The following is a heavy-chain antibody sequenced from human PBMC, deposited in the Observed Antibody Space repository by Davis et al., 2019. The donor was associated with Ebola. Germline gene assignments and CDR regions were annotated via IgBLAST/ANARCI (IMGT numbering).Heavy chain of an antibody. CDR1: GGSFSGYY. J-gene: IGHJ6*04. V-gene: IGHV4-34*01. CDR3: ARGSVVPAAMKGYYYYYGMDV. Sequence: MPGGSLRLSCAVYGGSFSGYYWSWIRQPPGKGLEWIGEINHSGSTNYNPSLKSRVTISVDTSKNQFSLKLNSVTAADTAVYYCARGSVVPAAMKGYYYYYGMDVWGKGTTVTVSS. D-gene: IGHD2-2*01. CDR2: INHSGST.